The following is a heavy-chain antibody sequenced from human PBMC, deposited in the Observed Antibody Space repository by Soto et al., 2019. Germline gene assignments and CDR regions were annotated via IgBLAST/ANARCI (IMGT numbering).Heavy chain of an antibody. D-gene: IGHD3-3*01. V-gene: IGHV2-5*02. J-gene: IGHJ4*02. CDR1: GFSLTTSGVG. Sequence: QITLNESGPTQVKPRQTLTLTCTFSGFSLTTSGVGVGWIRHSPGKAPEWLALIYWDDDKRYSPSLKSRLTITKDSSKNRVVLTMADLDPADTATYYCAHRVLRTVFGLVTTTAIYFDFWGQGTPVAVSS. CDR3: AHRVLRTVFGLVTTTAIYFDF. CDR2: IYWDDDK.